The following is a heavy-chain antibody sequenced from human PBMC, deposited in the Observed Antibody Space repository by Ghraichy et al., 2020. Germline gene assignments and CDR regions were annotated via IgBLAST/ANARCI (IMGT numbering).Heavy chain of an antibody. Sequence: SQTLSLTCTVSGGSISSYYWSWIRQPPGKGLEWIGYIYYSGSTNYNPSLKSRVTISVDTSKNQFSLKLSSVTAADTAVYYCARANCSGGSCYSYYYYGMDVWGQGTTVTVSS. CDR3: ARANCSGGSCYSYYYYGMDV. D-gene: IGHD2-15*01. CDR1: GGSISSYY. CDR2: IYYSGST. V-gene: IGHV4-59*01. J-gene: IGHJ6*02.